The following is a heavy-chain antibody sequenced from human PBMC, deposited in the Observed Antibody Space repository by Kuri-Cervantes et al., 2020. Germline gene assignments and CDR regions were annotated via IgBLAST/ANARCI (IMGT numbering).Heavy chain of an antibody. V-gene: IGHV1-46*01. D-gene: IGHD6-19*01. CDR2: INPSGGST. CDR3: ARDRYSSGWYEPGPFDP. CDR1: GYTFTSYY. J-gene: IGHJ5*02. Sequence: ASVKVSCKASGYTFTSYYMHWVRQAPGQGLEWMGIINPSGGSTSYAQKFQGRVTMTRDTSTSTVYMELSSLRAEDTAVYYCARDRYSSGWYEPGPFDPWGQGTLVTVSS.